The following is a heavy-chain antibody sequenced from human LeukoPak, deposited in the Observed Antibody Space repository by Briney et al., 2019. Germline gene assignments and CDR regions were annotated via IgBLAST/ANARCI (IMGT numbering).Heavy chain of an antibody. Sequence: PSETLSLTCTVSGGSISSSSYYWGWIRQPPGKGLEWIGSIYYSGSTYYNPSLKSRVIISVDTSKNQFSLKLSSVTAADTAVYYCARDGVREPYYYGSGSYYPFDYWGQGTLVTVSS. V-gene: IGHV4-39*07. CDR1: GGSISSSSYY. D-gene: IGHD3-10*01. J-gene: IGHJ4*02. CDR2: IYYSGST. CDR3: ARDGVREPYYYGSGSYYPFDY.